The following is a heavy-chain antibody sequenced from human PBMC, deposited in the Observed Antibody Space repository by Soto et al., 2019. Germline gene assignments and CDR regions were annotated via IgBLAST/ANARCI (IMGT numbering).Heavy chain of an antibody. D-gene: IGHD6-13*01. CDR2: VYYTGTT. Sequence: QVQLQESGPGLLKPSETLSLTCTVSGGSISSYFYIWVRQPPGKGLEWIGYVYYTGTTDYNPSLKSRVTISVDTSKTQFSLNLRSVTAADKAVSYCARDLAAVPRAFDYWGRGTLVTVSS. CDR1: GGSISSYF. V-gene: IGHV4-59*01. CDR3: ARDLAAVPRAFDY. J-gene: IGHJ4*02.